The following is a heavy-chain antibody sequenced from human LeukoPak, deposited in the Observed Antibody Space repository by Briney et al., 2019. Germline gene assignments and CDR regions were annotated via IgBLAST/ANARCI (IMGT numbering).Heavy chain of an antibody. CDR1: GFTFSSYW. CDR2: ISYDGSNK. J-gene: IGHJ4*02. D-gene: IGHD4-23*01. Sequence: GGSLRLSCAASGFTFSSYWMSWVRQAPGKGLEWVAVISYDGSNKYYADSVKGRFTISRDNSKNTLYLQMNSLRAEDTAVYYCARVNRKKTTVVTSLDYWGQGTLVTVSS. V-gene: IGHV3-30-3*01. CDR3: ARVNRKKTTVVTSLDY.